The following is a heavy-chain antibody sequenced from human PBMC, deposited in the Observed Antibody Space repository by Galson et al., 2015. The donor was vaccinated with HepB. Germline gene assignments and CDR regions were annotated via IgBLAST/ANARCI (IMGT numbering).Heavy chain of an antibody. Sequence: VKVSCKVSGCTFTDYYMHWVQQAPGKGLEWMGLVDPEDGETIYAEKFQGRVTITADTSTGTAYMELSSLRSEDTAVYYCATGAGPATYCSGGSCYWFDPWGQGTLVTVSS. CDR3: ATGAGPATYCSGGSCYWFDP. CDR1: GCTFTDYY. J-gene: IGHJ5*02. V-gene: IGHV1-69-2*01. CDR2: VDPEDGET. D-gene: IGHD2-15*01.